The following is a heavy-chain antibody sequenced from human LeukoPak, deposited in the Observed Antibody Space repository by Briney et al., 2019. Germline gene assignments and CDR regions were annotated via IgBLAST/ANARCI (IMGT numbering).Heavy chain of an antibody. D-gene: IGHD6-19*01. Sequence: GGSLRLSCATSGFTSSSYWMHWVRQVPGKGLVWVSRVNTDGSSTTYAESVKGRFTISRDNAKNTLFLQMNSLRAEDTAVYYCARQGSAWDYFDYWGQGTLVTVSS. CDR1: GFTSSSYW. CDR3: ARQGSAWDYFDY. CDR2: VNTDGSST. V-gene: IGHV3-74*03. J-gene: IGHJ4*02.